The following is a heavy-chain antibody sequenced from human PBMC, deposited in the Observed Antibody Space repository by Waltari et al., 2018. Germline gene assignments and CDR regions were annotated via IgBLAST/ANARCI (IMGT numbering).Heavy chain of an antibody. CDR2: INPSGGST. Sequence: VQLVQSGAEVKKPGASVKVSCKASGYTFTSYYMHWVRQAPGQGLEWMGIINPSGGSTSYAQKFQGRVTMTRDTSTSTVYMELSSLRSEDTAVYYCARGLSCTTTICYPPYFFDYWGQGTLVTVSS. D-gene: IGHD2-2*01. CDR1: GYTFTSYY. V-gene: IGHV1-46*01. J-gene: IGHJ4*02. CDR3: ARGLSCTTTICYPPYFFDY.